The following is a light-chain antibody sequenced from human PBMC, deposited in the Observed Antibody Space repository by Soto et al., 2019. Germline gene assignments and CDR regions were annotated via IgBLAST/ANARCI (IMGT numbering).Light chain of an antibody. J-gene: IGLJ1*01. CDR1: SSDVGGYNY. CDR2: DVS. Sequence: QSALTQPRSVSGSPGQSVTISCTGTSSDVGGYNYVSWYQQHPGKAPKLMIYDVSKRPSGVPDRFSGSKSGNTASLTISGLQAEXEADYYCCSYAGSYTFYVFGTGTKVTVL. V-gene: IGLV2-11*01. CDR3: CSYAGSYTFYV.